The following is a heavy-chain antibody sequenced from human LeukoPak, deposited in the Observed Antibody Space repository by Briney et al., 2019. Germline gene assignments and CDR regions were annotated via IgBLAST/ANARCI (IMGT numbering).Heavy chain of an antibody. CDR1: GFTFSSYA. D-gene: IGHD3-22*01. Sequence: GGSLRLSCAASGFTFSSYAMSWVRQAPEKGLEWVSAISGSGGSTYYANSVKGRFTISRDNSKNTLYLQMNSLRAEDTAVYYCAKERPHYYDSSGYYIKSPYYFDYWGQGTLVTVSS. CDR2: ISGSGGST. J-gene: IGHJ4*02. V-gene: IGHV3-23*01. CDR3: AKERPHYYDSSGYYIKSPYYFDY.